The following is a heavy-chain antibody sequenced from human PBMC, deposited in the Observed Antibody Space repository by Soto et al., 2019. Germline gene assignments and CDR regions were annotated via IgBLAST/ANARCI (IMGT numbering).Heavy chain of an antibody. CDR3: TRGECNSETYSCFDY. Sequence: EVQLVESGGGLVRPGGSLRLSCAASGFTFNTYCMSWVRQAPGKGLEWVANITQDGSEKYYVDSVKGRFTISSDNAENSVYLQMNSLRAEDTAVYFCTRGECNSETYSCFDYWGQGTLVTVSS. V-gene: IGHV3-7*01. CDR1: GFTFNTYC. D-gene: IGHD1-26*01. CDR2: ITQDGSEK. J-gene: IGHJ4*02.